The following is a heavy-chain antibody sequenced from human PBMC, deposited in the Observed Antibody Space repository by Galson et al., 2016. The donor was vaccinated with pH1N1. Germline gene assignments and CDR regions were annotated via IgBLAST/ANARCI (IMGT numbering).Heavy chain of an antibody. CDR2: IGSSGNV. Sequence: SLRLSCAASGFTLSDYYMNWIRETPERGLEWLSSIGSSGNVAYADSVKGRFTISRDNAQNSLLLQMDSLRVDDTALYYCAREWGIGAACPLDSWGQGALVIVSS. J-gene: IGHJ4*02. CDR3: AREWGIGAACPLDS. D-gene: IGHD6-13*01. V-gene: IGHV3-11*01. CDR1: GFTLSDYY.